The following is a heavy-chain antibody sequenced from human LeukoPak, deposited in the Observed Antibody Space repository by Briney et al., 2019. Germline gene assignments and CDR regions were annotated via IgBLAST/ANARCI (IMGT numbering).Heavy chain of an antibody. CDR2: IHEDGSDK. D-gene: IGHD3-10*01. V-gene: IGHV3-7*01. CDR1: GFTLSSYW. J-gene: IGHJ4*02. Sequence: GGSLRLSCAASGFTLSSYWMSWVRQAPGKGLEWVATIHEDGSDKYYVDSVKGRFTISRDNVKNSLYLQMNILRAEDTAVYYCVRDFGSLEDYFDYWGQGTLVSVSS. CDR3: VRDFGSLEDYFDY.